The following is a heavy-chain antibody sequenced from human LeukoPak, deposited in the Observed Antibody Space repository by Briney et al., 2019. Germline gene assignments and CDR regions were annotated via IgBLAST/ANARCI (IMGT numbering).Heavy chain of an antibody. D-gene: IGHD3-22*01. CDR1: GYTFTSYG. V-gene: IGHV1-18*01. J-gene: IGHJ4*02. CDR2: ISAYNGNT. Sequence: ASVKVSCKASGYTFTSYGIGWVRQAPGQGLEWMGWISAYNGNTNYAQKLQGRVTMTTDTSTSTAYMELRSLRSDDTAVYYCARDIYDSSGYYPWGLDYWGQGTLVTVSS. CDR3: ARDIYDSSGYYPWGLDY.